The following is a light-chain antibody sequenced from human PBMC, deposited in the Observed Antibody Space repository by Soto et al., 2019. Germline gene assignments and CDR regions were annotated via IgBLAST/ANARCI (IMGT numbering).Light chain of an antibody. Sequence: QAVVTQPASVSGSPGQSITISCTGTSADVGAYNFVSWYQQHPGKAPKLMIYEVSNRPSGVSNRFSGSKSGNTASLTISGLQAEDEADYYCSSYTTSSSTSVVFGGGTKLTVL. J-gene: IGLJ2*01. CDR3: SSYTTSSSTSVV. CDR1: SADVGAYNF. CDR2: EVS. V-gene: IGLV2-14*01.